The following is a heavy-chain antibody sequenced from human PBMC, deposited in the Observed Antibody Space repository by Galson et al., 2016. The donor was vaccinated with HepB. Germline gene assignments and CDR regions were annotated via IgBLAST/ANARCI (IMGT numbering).Heavy chain of an antibody. J-gene: IGHJ5*01. CDR3: ARDLMVRGNLISWFDS. V-gene: IGHV1-69*13. Sequence: SVKVSCKASGGTFSSDAINWVRQAPGQGLEWMGGIIPMFDIPNYAQKFQGRVTITADESTSTAYVELSRLRSDDTAIYYCARDLMVRGNLISWFDSWGQGTLVTVSS. D-gene: IGHD3-10*01. CDR1: GGTFSSDA. CDR2: IIPMFDIP.